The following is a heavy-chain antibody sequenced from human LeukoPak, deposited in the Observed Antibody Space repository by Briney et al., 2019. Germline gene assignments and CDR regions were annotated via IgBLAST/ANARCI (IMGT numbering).Heavy chain of an antibody. CDR2: IYYSGST. J-gene: IGHJ6*02. Sequence: PSETLSLTCTVSGGSISSSSYYWGWIRQPPGKGLEWIGSIYYSGSTYYNPSLKSRVTISVDTSKNQFSLKLSPVTAADTAVYYCARARRDSSDYYYYGMDVWGQGTTVTVSS. CDR1: GGSISSSSYY. CDR3: ARARRDSSDYYYYGMDV. V-gene: IGHV4-39*07. D-gene: IGHD3-22*01.